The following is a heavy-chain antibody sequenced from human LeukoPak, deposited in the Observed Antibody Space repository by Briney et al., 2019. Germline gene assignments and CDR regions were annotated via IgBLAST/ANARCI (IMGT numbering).Heavy chain of an antibody. D-gene: IGHD6-19*01. V-gene: IGHV6-1*01. J-gene: IGHJ4*02. CDR2: TYYRSKWYN. CDR1: GDSVSSNNGA. CDR3: ARDVGTSGWHTFDY. Sequence: SQTLSLTCAISGDSVSSNNGAWNWIRRSPSRGLEWLGRTYYRSKWYNDFAPSMQGRITISPDTSKNQFSLQLYSVTPEDTAVYYCARDVGTSGWHTFDYWGQGTLVTVSS.